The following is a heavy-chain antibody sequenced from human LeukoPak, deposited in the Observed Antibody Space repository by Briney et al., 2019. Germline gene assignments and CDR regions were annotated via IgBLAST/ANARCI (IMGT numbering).Heavy chain of an antibody. D-gene: IGHD3-22*01. J-gene: IGHJ6*03. Sequence: PSETLSLNCAVYGGSFSGYYWSWIRQPPGKGLEWIGEINHSGSTNYNPSLKSRVTISVDTSKNQFSLKLSSVTAADTAVYYCARLNYYDSSGYYHPYYYYYYMDVWGKGTTVTVSS. CDR1: GGSFSGYY. CDR2: INHSGST. CDR3: ARLNYYDSSGYYHPYYYYYYMDV. V-gene: IGHV4-34*01.